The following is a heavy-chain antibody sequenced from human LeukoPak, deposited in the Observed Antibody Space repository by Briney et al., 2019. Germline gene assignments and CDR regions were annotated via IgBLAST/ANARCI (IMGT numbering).Heavy chain of an antibody. J-gene: IGHJ4*02. CDR3: ARGSGWLDY. CDR2: IYSVGTT. CDR1: GFTFNNYA. Sequence: GGSLRLSCAASGFTFNNYAMSWVRQAPGKGLEWVSVIYSVGTTYYADSVKGRFTISRDNSKNALYLQMNSLRAEDAAVYYCARGSGWLDYWGQGTLVTVSS. D-gene: IGHD6-19*01. V-gene: IGHV3-53*01.